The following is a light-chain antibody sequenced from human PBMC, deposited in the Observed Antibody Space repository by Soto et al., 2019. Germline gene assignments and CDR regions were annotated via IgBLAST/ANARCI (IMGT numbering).Light chain of an antibody. J-gene: IGKJ2*01. CDR1: QTISKS. CDR3: QQSYSVPYT. Sequence: DIQMTQSPSSLSASVGDTISITCRSFQTISKSLNWYQQRPGKAPRLLIFGASTLHNGVPPRFSGLGSGTHFTLTIINLQPEDAAAYYCQQSYSVPYTFGQGTRWISN. V-gene: IGKV1-39*01. CDR2: GAS.